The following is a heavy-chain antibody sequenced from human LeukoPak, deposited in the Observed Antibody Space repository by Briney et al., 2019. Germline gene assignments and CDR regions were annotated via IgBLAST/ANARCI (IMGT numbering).Heavy chain of an antibody. V-gene: IGHV4-30-2*01. CDR3: ARGRTGSAARTTVNTHFDY. D-gene: IGHD1-14*01. J-gene: IGHJ4*02. CDR2: IYHSGST. Sequence: SQTLSLTCTVSGGSISSGGYYWSWIRQPPGKGLEWIGYIYHSGSTYYNPSLKSRVTISVDRSKNQFSLKLSSVTAADTAVYYCARGRTGSAARTTVNTHFDYWGQGTLVTVSS. CDR1: GGSISSGGYY.